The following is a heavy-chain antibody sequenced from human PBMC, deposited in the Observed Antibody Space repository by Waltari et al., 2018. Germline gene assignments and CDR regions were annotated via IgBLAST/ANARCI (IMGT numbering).Heavy chain of an antibody. J-gene: IGHJ4*02. V-gene: IGHV1-18*01. Sequence: QVQLVQSGAEVKKPGASVKVSCKTSGYPFRSYGITWVRRAPGQGLEWMGWINTYNDNTKYAQKLQDRVTLTTDTSTTTTYMELRNLRSDDTAIYYCARVSTNNGPGDLDYWGQGTLVTVSA. CDR2: INTYNDNT. CDR3: ARVSTNNGPGDLDY. CDR1: GYPFRSYG. D-gene: IGHD2-8*01.